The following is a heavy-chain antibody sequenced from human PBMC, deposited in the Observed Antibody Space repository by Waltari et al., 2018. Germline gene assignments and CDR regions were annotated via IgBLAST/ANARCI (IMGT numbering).Heavy chain of an antibody. CDR1: GFNVSNKY. CDR3: ARDDYGDLLAY. V-gene: IGHV3-53*01. Sequence: EVQLVESGGGLIQPGGSLSLSCADSGFNVSNKYVSWVRQAPGKGLEWVSVLYSVGTTHYADSVKGRFTISRDHSKNMVYLQMNSLRAEDTAVYYCARDDYGDLLAYWGQGTLVTVSS. CDR2: LYSVGTT. D-gene: IGHD4-17*01. J-gene: IGHJ4*02.